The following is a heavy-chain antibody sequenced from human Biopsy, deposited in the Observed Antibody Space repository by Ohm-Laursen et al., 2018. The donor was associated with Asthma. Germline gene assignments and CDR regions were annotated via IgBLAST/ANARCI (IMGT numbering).Heavy chain of an antibody. D-gene: IGHD3-10*01. CDR1: GYTFNSAG. Sequence: VSSVYVSCKTSGYTFNSAGITWVRHAPGQGLEWMGWISVYNGNTKVAQKLQDRVTMITGTSTSTAYMELRSLRSDDTAVYFCARAVDYSHYYGIDVWGQGTTVTVS. V-gene: IGHV1-18*01. J-gene: IGHJ6*02. CDR3: ARAVDYSHYYGIDV. CDR2: ISVYNGNT.